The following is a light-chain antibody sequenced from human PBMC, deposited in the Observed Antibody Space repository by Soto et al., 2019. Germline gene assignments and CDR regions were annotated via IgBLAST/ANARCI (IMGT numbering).Light chain of an antibody. CDR3: QQRNYWPIT. V-gene: IGKV3D-20*02. CDR1: QSVSSSY. Sequence: DTVLTQSPGTLSLSPGERATLSCRASQSVSSSYLAWYQQKPGQAPRLLIYGASKRATGIPARFSGSGSGTVFTLTINSLEPEDFAVYYCQQRNYWPITFGQGTRLEI. J-gene: IGKJ5*01. CDR2: GAS.